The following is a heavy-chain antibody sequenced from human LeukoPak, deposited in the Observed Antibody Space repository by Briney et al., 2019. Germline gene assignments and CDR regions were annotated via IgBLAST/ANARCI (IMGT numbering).Heavy chain of an antibody. J-gene: IGHJ4*02. D-gene: IGHD6-25*01. V-gene: IGHV3-23*01. CDR1: GFSFSSYA. CDR3: AKDEPRAGF. Sequence: GGSLRLSCAASGFSFSSYAMSWVRQAPGKGPEWVSTISATGGTTYYADSVKGRFTISRDNPKNTLYLQMNSLRAEDTAVYYCAKDEPRAGFWGQGTLVTVSS. CDR2: ISATGGTT.